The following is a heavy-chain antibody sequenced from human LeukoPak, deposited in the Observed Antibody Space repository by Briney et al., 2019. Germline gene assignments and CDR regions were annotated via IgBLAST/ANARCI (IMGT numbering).Heavy chain of an antibody. J-gene: IGHJ1*01. CDR2: INEDGNEK. CDR3: VRELVVGPAEYFQS. D-gene: IGHD1-26*01. CDR1: GFRFRNYW. V-gene: IGHV3-7*01. Sequence: PGGSLRLSCVASGFRFRNYWMAWIRHAPGRGLEWVANINEDGNEKYYLDSVRGRFTISRDNARNSLFLQMNSLRGEDTGVYYFVRELVVGPAEYFQSWGQGTLVAVSS.